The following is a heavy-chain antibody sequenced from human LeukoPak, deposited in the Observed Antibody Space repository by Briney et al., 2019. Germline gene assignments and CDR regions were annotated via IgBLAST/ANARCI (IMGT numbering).Heavy chain of an antibody. CDR1: GGSFSNYY. J-gene: IGHJ6*03. D-gene: IGHD1-7*01. V-gene: IGHV4-34*01. CDR2: INDSGRI. CDR3: ARRWNYGSTYYIAV. Sequence: PSETLSPTCAVYGGSFSNYYWSWIRQPPGKGLEWIGEINDSGRINYNPSLMSRVTVSVDTSKNQFSLRLTSVTATDTAVYYCARRWNYGSTYYIAVWGNGCTLSLSS.